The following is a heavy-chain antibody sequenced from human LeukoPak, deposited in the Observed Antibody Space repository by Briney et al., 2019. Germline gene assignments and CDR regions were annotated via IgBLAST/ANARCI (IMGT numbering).Heavy chain of an antibody. D-gene: IGHD3-16*01. CDR3: ARVGDKGAFDY. CDR1: GFTFSSYA. Sequence: PGGSLRLSCAASGFTFSSYAMRWVRQAPGKRLEYVSAITNNGDSTYYANSVKGRFTISRDNSKNTLYLQMGSLRAEDMAVYYCARVGDKGAFDYWGQGTLVTVSS. J-gene: IGHJ4*02. CDR2: ITNNGDST. V-gene: IGHV3-64*01.